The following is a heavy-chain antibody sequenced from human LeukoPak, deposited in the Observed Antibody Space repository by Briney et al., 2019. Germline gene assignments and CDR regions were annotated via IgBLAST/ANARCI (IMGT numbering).Heavy chain of an antibody. Sequence: SVKVSCKASGYTFTSYAISWVRQAPGQGLEWMGGIIPIFGTANYAQKFQGRVTITADESTSTAYMELSSLRSEDTAVYYCARGQWLVPEGIGRNYYYYYGMDVWGQGTTVTVSS. V-gene: IGHV1-69*13. D-gene: IGHD6-19*01. J-gene: IGHJ6*02. CDR3: ARGQWLVPEGIGRNYYYYYGMDV. CDR2: IIPIFGTA. CDR1: GYTFTSYA.